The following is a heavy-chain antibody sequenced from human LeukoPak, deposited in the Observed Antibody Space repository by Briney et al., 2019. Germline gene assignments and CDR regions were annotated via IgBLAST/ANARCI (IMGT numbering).Heavy chain of an antibody. Sequence: PSETLSLTCSVSGGSISSYYWNWIRQPPGKGLEWIGRIYTSGSTNYNPSLKSRVTISGDTSKNQFSLRLSSVTAADTAVYYCARDPSGIAAAGWFDPWGQGTLVTVSS. D-gene: IGHD6-13*01. J-gene: IGHJ5*02. V-gene: IGHV4-4*07. CDR1: GGSISSYY. CDR2: IYTSGST. CDR3: ARDPSGIAAAGWFDP.